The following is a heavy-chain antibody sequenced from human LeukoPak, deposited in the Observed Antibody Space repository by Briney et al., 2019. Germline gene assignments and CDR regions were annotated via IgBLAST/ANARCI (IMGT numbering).Heavy chain of an antibody. V-gene: IGHV3-33*01. D-gene: IGHD4-17*01. Sequence: LGGSLRLSCAASGFTFSSYGMHWVRQAPGKGLEWVAVIWYDGSNKYYADSVKGRFTISRENSKNTLYLQMNSLRAEDTAVYYCAREITVTSTTYFDYWGQGTLVTVSS. CDR1: GFTFSSYG. J-gene: IGHJ4*02. CDR3: AREITVTSTTYFDY. CDR2: IWYDGSNK.